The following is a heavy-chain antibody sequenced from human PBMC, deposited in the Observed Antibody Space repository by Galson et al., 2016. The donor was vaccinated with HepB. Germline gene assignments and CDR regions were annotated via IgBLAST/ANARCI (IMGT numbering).Heavy chain of an antibody. CDR3: AKNRNPYCSGGSCFSVFDY. CDR1: GFTFDDYA. CDR2: ISWDGSRK. J-gene: IGHJ4*02. D-gene: IGHD2-15*01. Sequence: SLRLSCAASGFTFDDYAMHWVRQAPGQGLEWVSGISWDGSRKTYADSVTGRFSISRDNAKRSLFLQMDSLRTEDTALYYCAKNRNPYCSGGSCFSVFDYWGQGSLVTVSS. V-gene: IGHV3-9*01.